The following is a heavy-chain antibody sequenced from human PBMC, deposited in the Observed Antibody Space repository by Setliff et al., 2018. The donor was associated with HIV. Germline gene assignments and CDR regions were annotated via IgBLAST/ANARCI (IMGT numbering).Heavy chain of an antibody. CDR2: IYYSGST. V-gene: IGHV4-59*01. D-gene: IGHD6-6*01. J-gene: IGHJ4*02. CDR3: ARGPAGRLVFLIY. Sequence: SETLSLTCTVSGGSISSYYWSWIRQSPGKGLEWLGYIYYSGSTNYNPTLKSRVTISVDTSKNQLTLTLNSVTAADTAVYYCARGPAGRLVFLIYWGQGTLVTVSS. CDR1: GGSISSYY.